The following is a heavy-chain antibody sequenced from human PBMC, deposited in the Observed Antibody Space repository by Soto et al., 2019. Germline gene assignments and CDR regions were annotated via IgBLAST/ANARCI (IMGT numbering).Heavy chain of an antibody. Sequence: LKISCKGSGYSFTSYWISWVRQMPGKGLEWMGRIDPSDSYTNYSPSFQGHVTISADKSISTAYLQWSSLKASDTAMYYCARHPLGSQVVPGGDVWGQGTTVTVSS. D-gene: IGHD2-2*01. CDR1: GYSFTSYW. J-gene: IGHJ6*02. CDR3: ARHPLGSQVVPGGDV. V-gene: IGHV5-10-1*01. CDR2: IDPSDSYT.